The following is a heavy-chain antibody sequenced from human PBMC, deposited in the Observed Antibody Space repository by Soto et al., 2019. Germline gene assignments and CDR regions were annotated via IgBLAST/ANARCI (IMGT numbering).Heavy chain of an antibody. Sequence: SETLSLTCTVSGGSISSYYWSWIRQPPGKGLEWIGYVYYSGSTNYNPPLKSRVAISVDTSKNQFSLRLSSVTAADTAVYYCARGCSGGICYSNAFDIWAKGQWSPSPQ. D-gene: IGHD2-15*01. CDR1: GGSISSYY. CDR2: VYYSGST. V-gene: IGHV4-59*01. J-gene: IGHJ3*02. CDR3: ARGCSGGICYSNAFDI.